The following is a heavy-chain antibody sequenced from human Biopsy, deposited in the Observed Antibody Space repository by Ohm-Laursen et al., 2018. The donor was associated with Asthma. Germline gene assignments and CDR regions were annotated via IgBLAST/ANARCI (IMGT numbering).Heavy chain of an antibody. CDR3: ARASVVKHYYYYGMDV. CDR1: GFSFSNFA. Sequence: RSLRLSCAASGFSFSNFAIHWVRQAPGKGLEWVAFISYDGSDKFYADSVKGRFTTSRDNSQNTLDLHMNRLTFEDTAVYYCARASVVKHYYYYGMDVWGPGTTVTVFS. J-gene: IGHJ6*02. V-gene: IGHV3-30*01. CDR2: ISYDGSDK.